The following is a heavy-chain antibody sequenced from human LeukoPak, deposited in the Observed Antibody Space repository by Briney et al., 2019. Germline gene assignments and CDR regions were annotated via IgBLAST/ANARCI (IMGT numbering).Heavy chain of an antibody. CDR3: ARAGAYYDFWSGNGAFDI. Sequence: PLGSLRLSCAASGFTFSSYAMHWVRQAPGMVLERVAVISYDGSNKYYADSVKGRFTISREYSKNTLYLQMNSLRAEDTAVYYCARAGAYYDFWSGNGAFDIWGQGTMVTVSS. J-gene: IGHJ3*02. CDR2: ISYDGSNK. D-gene: IGHD3-3*01. V-gene: IGHV3-30-3*01. CDR1: GFTFSSYA.